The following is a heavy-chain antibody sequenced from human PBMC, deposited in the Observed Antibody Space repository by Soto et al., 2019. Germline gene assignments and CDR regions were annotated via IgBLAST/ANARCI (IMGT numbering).Heavy chain of an antibody. Sequence: ASVKVSCKASGYTFTGYYMHWVRQAPGQGLEWMGWINPNSGGTNYAQKFQGWVTMTRDTSISTAYMELSRLRSDDTAVYYCARAGIAARRGLHYYSYGMDVWGQGTTVTVSS. J-gene: IGHJ6*02. CDR2: INPNSGGT. V-gene: IGHV1-2*04. D-gene: IGHD6-6*01. CDR1: GYTFTGYY. CDR3: ARAGIAARRGLHYYSYGMDV.